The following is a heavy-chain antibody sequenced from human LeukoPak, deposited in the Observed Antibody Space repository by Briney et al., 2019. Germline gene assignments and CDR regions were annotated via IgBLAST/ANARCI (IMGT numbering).Heavy chain of an antibody. Sequence: GRSLRLSCAASTFTFSSYAMHWVRQAPGKGLEWVAVISYDGSNKYYADSVKGRFTISRDNSKNTLYLQMNSLRAEDTAMYYCARDAFDIWGQGTMVTVSS. CDR3: ARDAFDI. J-gene: IGHJ3*02. CDR1: TFTFSSYA. CDR2: ISYDGSNK. V-gene: IGHV3-30*04.